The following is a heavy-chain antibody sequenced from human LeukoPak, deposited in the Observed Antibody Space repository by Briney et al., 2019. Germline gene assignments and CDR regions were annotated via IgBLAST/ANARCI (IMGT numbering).Heavy chain of an antibody. Sequence: GGSLRLSCAASGFTFSSYSMNWVRQAPGKGLEWVSSISSSSSYIYYADSVKGRFTISRDNAKNSLYLQMNSLRAEDTAVYYCAGSGPPKLSAFDIWGQGTMVTVSS. CDR3: AGSGPPKLSAFDI. D-gene: IGHD3-3*01. J-gene: IGHJ3*02. CDR2: ISSSSSYI. CDR1: GFTFSSYS. V-gene: IGHV3-21*01.